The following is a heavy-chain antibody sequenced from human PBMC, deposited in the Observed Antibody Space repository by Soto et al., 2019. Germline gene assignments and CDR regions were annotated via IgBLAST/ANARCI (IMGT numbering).Heavy chain of an antibody. CDR1: GGSLSNYG. Sequence: QVQLVQSGAEVKKPGSSVKVSCKASGGSLSNYGISWVRQAPGQGLEWMGAITPVFGTPNYAQKFQDRVTITADESTTTVYMEVSSLPSEDTAVYYCARGDATKIVVTTYYAMDVWGQGTAVSVSS. D-gene: IGHD3-22*01. J-gene: IGHJ6*02. V-gene: IGHV1-69*12. CDR3: ARGDATKIVVTTYYAMDV. CDR2: ITPVFGTP.